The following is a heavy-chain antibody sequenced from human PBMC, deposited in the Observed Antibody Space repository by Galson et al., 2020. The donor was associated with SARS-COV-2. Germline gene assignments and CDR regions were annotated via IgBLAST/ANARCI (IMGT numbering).Heavy chain of an antibody. J-gene: IGHJ4*02. Sequence: GGSLRLFCAASGFTFSTYSMNWVRQAPGKGLEWVSSVSHGGGSTYYADSVKGRFTISRDNSKNTVYLQMDSLRAEDTAVYFCAKDGGGWYTSGWYYFDYWGQGSLVTVSS. D-gene: IGHD6-19*01. CDR1: GFTFSTYS. CDR2: VSHGGGST. CDR3: AKDGGGWYTSGWYYFDY. V-gene: IGHV3-23*01.